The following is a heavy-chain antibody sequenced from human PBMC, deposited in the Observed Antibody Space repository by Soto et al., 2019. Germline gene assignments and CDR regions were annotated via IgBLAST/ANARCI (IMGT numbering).Heavy chain of an antibody. V-gene: IGHV3-23*01. CDR3: AKFEGQQLAYYYYGMDV. Sequence: GGSLRLSCAASGFTFSSYAMSWVRQAPGKGLEWVSAISGSGGRTYYADSVKGRFTISRDNSKNTLYLQMNSLRAEDTAVYYCAKFEGQQLAYYYYGMDVWGQGTTVTVSS. J-gene: IGHJ6*02. CDR1: GFTFSSYA. CDR2: ISGSGGRT. D-gene: IGHD6-13*01.